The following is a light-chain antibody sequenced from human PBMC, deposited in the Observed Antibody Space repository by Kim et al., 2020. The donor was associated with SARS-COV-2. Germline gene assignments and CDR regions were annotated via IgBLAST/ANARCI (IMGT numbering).Light chain of an antibody. J-gene: IGLJ1*01. Sequence: QRVTLSCTGSSSNLGASYNVPWYQQLPGTAPKLLIYDNDNRPSGVPDRFSGSKSGTSASLAITGLRAEDEGDYYCQSYDSSLSNYVFGTGTKVTVL. CDR1: SSNLGASYN. CDR2: DND. V-gene: IGLV1-40*01. CDR3: QSYDSSLSNYV.